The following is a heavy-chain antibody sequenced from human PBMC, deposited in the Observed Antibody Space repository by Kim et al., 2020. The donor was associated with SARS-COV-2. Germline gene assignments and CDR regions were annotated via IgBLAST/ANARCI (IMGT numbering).Heavy chain of an antibody. CDR1: GGSISSSSYY. Sequence: SETLSLTCTVSGGSISSSSYYWGWIRQPPGKGLEWIGSIYYSGSTYYNPSLKSRVTISVDTSKNQFSLKLSSVTAADTAVYYCARGYIVGATCDWFDPWGQGTLVTVSS. CDR3: ARGYIVGATCDWFDP. D-gene: IGHD1-26*01. V-gene: IGHV4-39*07. CDR2: IYYSGST. J-gene: IGHJ5*02.